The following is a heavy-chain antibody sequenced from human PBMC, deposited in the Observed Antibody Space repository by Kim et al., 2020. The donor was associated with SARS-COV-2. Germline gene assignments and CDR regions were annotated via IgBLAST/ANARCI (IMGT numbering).Heavy chain of an antibody. CDR3: ARGGNNIVVVPAASVHYYYGMDF. J-gene: IGHJ6*02. CDR1: GGSISSGGYY. V-gene: IGHV4-31*03. D-gene: IGHD2-2*01. CDR2: IYYSGST. Sequence: SETLSLTCTVSGGSISSGGYYWSWIRQHPGKGLEWIGYIYYSGSTYYNPSLKSRVTISVDTSKNQFSLKLSSVTAADTAVYYCARGGNNIVVVPAASVHYYYGMDFWGQGTTVTVSS.